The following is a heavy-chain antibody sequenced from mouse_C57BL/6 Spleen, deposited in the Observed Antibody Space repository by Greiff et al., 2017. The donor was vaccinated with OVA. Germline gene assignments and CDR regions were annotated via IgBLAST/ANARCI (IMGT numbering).Heavy chain of an antibody. V-gene: IGHV5-12*01. J-gene: IGHJ4*01. D-gene: IGHD1-1*01. CDR2: ISNGGGST. CDR3: ARHEIYYYYAMDD. CDR1: GFTFSDYY. Sequence: EVQVVESGGGLVQPGGSLKLSCAASGFTFSDYYMYWVRQTPEKRLEWVAYISNGGGSTYYPDTVKGRFTISRDNAKNTLYLQMSRLKSEDTAMYYCARHEIYYYYAMDDWGQGTSVTVSS.